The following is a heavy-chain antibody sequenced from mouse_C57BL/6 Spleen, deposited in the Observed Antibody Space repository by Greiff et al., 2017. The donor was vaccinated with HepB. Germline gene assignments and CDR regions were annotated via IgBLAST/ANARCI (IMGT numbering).Heavy chain of an antibody. CDR2: ISSGSSTI. CDR3: ARPLYSNYSYYFDY. J-gene: IGHJ2*01. CDR1: GFTFSDYV. D-gene: IGHD2-5*01. Sequence: VHLVESVGGLFKPGGSLTLSCAASGFTFSDYVMHWVRQAPEKGLEWVAYISSGSSTIYYADTVKGRFTISRDNAKNTLFLQMTSLRSEDTAMYYCARPLYSNYSYYFDYWGQGTTLTVSS. V-gene: IGHV5-17*01.